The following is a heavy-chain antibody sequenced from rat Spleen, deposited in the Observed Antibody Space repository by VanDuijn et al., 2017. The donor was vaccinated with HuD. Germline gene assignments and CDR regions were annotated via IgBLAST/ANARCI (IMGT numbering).Heavy chain of an antibody. D-gene: IGHD1-9*01. Sequence: EVQLVESDGGLVQPGRSLKLSCAASGFTFNNYDMAWIRQAPTKGLEWVAIITYDGSSTYYRDSVKGRFTISRDNAKSTLSLQMDSLRSEDTATYYCARRHYGYTDYFDYWGQGVMVTVSS. CDR1: GFTFNNYD. J-gene: IGHJ2*01. CDR2: ITYDGSST. V-gene: IGHV5-29*01. CDR3: ARRHYGYTDYFDY.